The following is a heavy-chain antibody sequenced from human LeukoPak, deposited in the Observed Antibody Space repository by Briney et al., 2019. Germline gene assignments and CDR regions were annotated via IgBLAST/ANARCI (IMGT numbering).Heavy chain of an antibody. J-gene: IGHJ4*02. CDR2: LSGSGGST. D-gene: IGHD3-22*01. CDR1: GFTFSSYA. V-gene: IGHV3-23*01. Sequence: GGSLRLSCAASGFTFSSYAMSWVRQAPGKGLEWVSALSGSGGSTYYADSVKGRFTISRDNSKNTLYLQMNSLRAEDTAVYYCAKEVGYDSSGYDDYWGQGTLVSVSS. CDR3: AKEVGYDSSGYDDY.